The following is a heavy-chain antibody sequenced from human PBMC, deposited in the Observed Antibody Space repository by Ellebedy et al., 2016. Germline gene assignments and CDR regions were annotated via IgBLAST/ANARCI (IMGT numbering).Heavy chain of an antibody. CDR3: SKYLLMSPTTSRWFDP. V-gene: IGHV3-23*01. Sequence: GESLKITCAASGFIFNNYAMSWVRQAPGKGLEWDSIISNDGATINYTDSVKGRFTISRDNSKNTLSLQMSSLRAEDTAIYYCSKYLLMSPTTSRWFDPWGQGTLVTVSS. CDR2: ISNDGATI. D-gene: IGHD1-14*01. J-gene: IGHJ5*02. CDR1: GFIFNNYA.